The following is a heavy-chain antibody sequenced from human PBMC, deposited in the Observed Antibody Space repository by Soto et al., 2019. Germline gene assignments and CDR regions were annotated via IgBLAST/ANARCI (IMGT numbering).Heavy chain of an antibody. CDR1: GFTFSDYY. CDR3: VRDRVGAYYYYYYGMDV. Sequence: QVQLVESGGGLVKPGGSLRLSCAASGFTFSDYYMSWIRQAPGKGLEWVSYISSSSSYTNYADSVKGRFTISRDNAKNSLYLQMNSLRAEDTAVYYCVRDRVGAYYYYYYGMDVWGQGTTVTVSS. D-gene: IGHD1-26*01. J-gene: IGHJ6*02. V-gene: IGHV3-11*05. CDR2: ISSSSSYT.